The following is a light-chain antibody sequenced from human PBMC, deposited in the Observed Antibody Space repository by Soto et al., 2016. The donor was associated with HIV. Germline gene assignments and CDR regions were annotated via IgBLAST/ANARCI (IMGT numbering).Light chain of an antibody. CDR2: LGS. CDR3: MQTLQTHYT. Sequence: DIVMTQSPLSLPVIPGEPASISCRSSQSLLNSDGYNSLDWYLQKPGQSPQLLIYLGSNRASGVPDRFSGSYTGTDFTLKISRVEAEDVGIYYCMQTLQTHYTFGQGTKLE. J-gene: IGKJ2*01. CDR1: QSLLNSDGYNS. V-gene: IGKV2-28*01.